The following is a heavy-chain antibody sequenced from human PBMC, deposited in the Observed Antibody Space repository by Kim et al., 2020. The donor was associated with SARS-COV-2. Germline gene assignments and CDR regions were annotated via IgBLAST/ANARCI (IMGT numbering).Heavy chain of an antibody. V-gene: IGHV1-69*13. CDR2: IIPIFGTA. D-gene: IGHD2-2*01. Sequence: SVKVSCKASGGTFSSYAISWVRQAPGQGLEWMGGIIPIFGTANYAQKFQGRVTITADESTSTAYMELSSLRSEDTAVYYCARGGDCSSTSCYWGFDYWGQGTLVTVSS. CDR3: ARGGDCSSTSCYWGFDY. J-gene: IGHJ4*02. CDR1: GGTFSSYA.